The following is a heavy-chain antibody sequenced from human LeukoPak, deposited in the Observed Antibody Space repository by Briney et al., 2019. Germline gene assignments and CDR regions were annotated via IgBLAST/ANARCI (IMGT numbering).Heavy chain of an antibody. CDR2: IKQDGSEK. D-gene: IGHD6-13*01. CDR1: GFTFSSYW. Sequence: GGSLRLSCAASGFTFSSYWMSWVRQGPGKGLEWVANIKQDGSEKYYADSVKGRFTISRDNSNNTLYLQMNSLRAEDTGVYYCAKDRETTASGTFDYWGQGTLVTVSS. CDR3: AKDRETTASGTFDY. J-gene: IGHJ4*02. V-gene: IGHV3-7*01.